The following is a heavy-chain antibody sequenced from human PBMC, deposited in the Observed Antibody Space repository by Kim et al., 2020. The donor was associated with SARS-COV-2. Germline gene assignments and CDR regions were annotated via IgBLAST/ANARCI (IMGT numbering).Heavy chain of an antibody. CDR1: GFTFSSYA. J-gene: IGHJ4*02. CDR2: ISCSGGST. D-gene: IGHD5-18*01. CDR3: AKDQFRIQLWSKLTLFDY. V-gene: IGHV3-23*01. Sequence: GGSLRLSCAASGFTFSSYAMSLVRQAPGKGLEWVSAISCSGGSTYYADSVKGRFTISRDNSKNTLYLQMNSLRAEDTAVYYCAKDQFRIQLWSKLTLFDYWGQGTLVTLSS.